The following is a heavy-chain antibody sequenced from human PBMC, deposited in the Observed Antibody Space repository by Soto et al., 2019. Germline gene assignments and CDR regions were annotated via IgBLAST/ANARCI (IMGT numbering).Heavy chain of an antibody. Sequence: AAVKVSCKAPGYTFPSYDINWVRQATGQGLAWMGWMTTNSDNTGYAQKFQGRVTMTGNTSISTAYVEQSSLRSVDAAVYYCARASRGRVRGGAYYYYGIDVWGQGTTVTVSS. CDR2: MTTNSDNT. CDR1: GYTFPSYD. D-gene: IGHD3-10*01. CDR3: ARASRGRVRGGAYYYYGIDV. V-gene: IGHV1-8*01. J-gene: IGHJ6*02.